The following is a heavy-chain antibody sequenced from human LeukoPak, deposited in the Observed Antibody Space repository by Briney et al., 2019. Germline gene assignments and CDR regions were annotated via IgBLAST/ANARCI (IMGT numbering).Heavy chain of an antibody. J-gene: IGHJ4*02. CDR2: ISSSGSTI. CDR1: GFTFSSYE. D-gene: IGHD2-8*01. V-gene: IGHV3-48*03. Sequence: GGSLRLSCAASGFTFSSYEMNWVRQAPGKGLEWVSYISSSGSTIYYADSVKGRFTISRDNAKNSLYLQMNSLRAEDTAVYYCEREFRYARGFDYWGQGTLVTVSS. CDR3: EREFRYARGFDY.